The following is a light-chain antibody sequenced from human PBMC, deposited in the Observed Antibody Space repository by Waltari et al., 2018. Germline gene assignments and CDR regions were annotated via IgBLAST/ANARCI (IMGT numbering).Light chain of an antibody. J-gene: IGLJ3*02. CDR2: VNSDGSH. V-gene: IGLV4-69*01. CDR1: SGHLHNV. CDR3: QIGGHGTWV. Sequence: QLVLTHPPSVSASLGHSVQLPCPLSSGHLHNVIASLQQRPEKGPRYLMKVNSDGSHNKGDEIPYRFSGSGSGAERDLSISSLQSEDEADYICQIGGHGTWVFCGGTKLTVL.